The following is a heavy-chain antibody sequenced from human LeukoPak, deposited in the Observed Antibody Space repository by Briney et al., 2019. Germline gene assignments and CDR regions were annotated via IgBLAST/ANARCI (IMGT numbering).Heavy chain of an antibody. V-gene: IGHV3-74*01. J-gene: IGHJ6*03. CDR1: GFTFSRYW. Sequence: PGGSLRLSCVGSGFTFSRYWMFWVRQASGKGLVWVSRINSDGATTNYADSVKGRFTISRDNAKNTLSLQLNSLRAEDTAVYFCASSGITVTSSYFYYFDVWGKGTMVTVSS. CDR3: ASSGITVTSSYFYYFDV. CDR2: INSDGATT. D-gene: IGHD4-17*01.